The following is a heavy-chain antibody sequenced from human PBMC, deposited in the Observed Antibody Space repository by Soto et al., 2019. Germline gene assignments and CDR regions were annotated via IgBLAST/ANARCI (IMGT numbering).Heavy chain of an antibody. CDR3: ARNHFPYYYDSSGDDAFDI. CDR2: INPSGGST. D-gene: IGHD3-22*01. V-gene: IGHV1-46*01. Sequence: ASVKVSCKASGYTFTSYYMHWVRQAPGQGLGWMGIINPSGGSTSYAQKFQGRVTMTRDTSTSTVYMELSSLRSEDTAVYYCARNHFPYYYDSSGDDAFDIWGQGTMVTVSS. CDR1: GYTFTSYY. J-gene: IGHJ3*02.